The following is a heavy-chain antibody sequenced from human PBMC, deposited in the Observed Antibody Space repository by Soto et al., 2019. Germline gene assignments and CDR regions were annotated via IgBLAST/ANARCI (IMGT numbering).Heavy chain of an antibody. V-gene: IGHV5-10-1*01. J-gene: IGHJ4*02. Sequence: GESLKISCQASGYSFTTYWISWVRQMPGKGLECMGRIDPTDSYTDYGPSFEGHVTMSVDRSINTAYLEWSSLKASDSAMYYCARLTLAHDSSGYQIFDYWGQGTLVNVS. D-gene: IGHD3-22*01. CDR3: ARLTLAHDSSGYQIFDY. CDR1: GYSFTTYW. CDR2: IDPTDSYT.